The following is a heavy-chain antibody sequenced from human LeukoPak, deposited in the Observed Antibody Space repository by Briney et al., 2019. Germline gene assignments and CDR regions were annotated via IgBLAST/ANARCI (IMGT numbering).Heavy chain of an antibody. V-gene: IGHV3-7*01. CDR1: GFTLSSYW. CDR3: ARSPSDIDY. Sequence: GGSLRLSCAASGFTLSSYWMSWVRQAPGKGLEWVANIKQDGSEKYYVDSVKGRFTISRDNAKNSLYLQMNSLRAEDTAVYYCARSPSDIDYWGQGTLVTVSS. J-gene: IGHJ4*02. CDR2: IKQDGSEK. D-gene: IGHD3-9*01.